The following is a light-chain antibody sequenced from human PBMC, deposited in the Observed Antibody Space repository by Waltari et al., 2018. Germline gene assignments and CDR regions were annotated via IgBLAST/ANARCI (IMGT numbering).Light chain of an antibody. J-gene: IGKJ3*01. V-gene: IGKV1-39*01. CDR3: QQSSRTPFT. CDR1: QTISRY. Sequence: DIQMTQFPSSLSASVGDRVTITCRASQTISRYLNWYQQKPGKAPKLLIYTSSRLQSGVPSRFSGIGSGTDFTLTISSLQPEDFATYFCQQSSRTPFTFGPGTKVEI. CDR2: TSS.